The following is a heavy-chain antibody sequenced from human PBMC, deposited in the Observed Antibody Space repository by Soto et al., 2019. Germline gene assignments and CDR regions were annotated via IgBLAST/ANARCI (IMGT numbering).Heavy chain of an antibody. V-gene: IGHV1-18*01. CDR2: ISAYNGNT. CDR1: GYTFTSYG. Sequence: QVRLVQSGAEVKKPGASVKVSCKASGYTFTSYGINWVRQAPGQGLEWMGWISAYNGNTNYAQKFQGRVTMTTDTSPSTAYMEQRSLTSDDTAVYYCARDRPQFLWFGKNYYYGMDVWGQGTTVTVSS. CDR3: ARDRPQFLWFGKNYYYGMDV. D-gene: IGHD3-10*01. J-gene: IGHJ6*02.